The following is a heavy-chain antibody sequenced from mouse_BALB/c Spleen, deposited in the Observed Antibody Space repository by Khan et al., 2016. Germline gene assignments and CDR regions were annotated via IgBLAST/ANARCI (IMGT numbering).Heavy chain of an antibody. CDR2: ISSGGGST. CDR1: GFAFSSYD. J-gene: IGHJ2*01. D-gene: IGHD2-14*01. Sequence: EVELVESGGGLVKPGGSLKLSCAASGFAFSSYDMSWVRQTPEKRLEWVAYISSGGGSTFYPDTVKGRFTISRDNAKKPLYLQMSSLKSEDTAMYYCASGYDYFGYWGQGTTLTVSS. V-gene: IGHV5-12-1*01. CDR3: ASGYDYFGY.